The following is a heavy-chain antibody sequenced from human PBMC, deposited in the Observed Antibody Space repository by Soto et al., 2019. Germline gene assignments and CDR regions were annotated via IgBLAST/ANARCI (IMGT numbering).Heavy chain of an antibody. D-gene: IGHD2-8*02. CDR1: GFICSSYD. CDR2: ILVDGRS. V-gene: IGHV3-23*01. Sequence: PGGSLRLSCADSGFICSSYDMSWVRQAPGKGLEWVSTILVDGRSFYVDSVKGRFTISRDSSQNTVYLQMNSLTAGDTALYYCAKATATGGGAFDICGQGTMVTVSS. CDR3: AKATATGGGAFDI. J-gene: IGHJ3*02.